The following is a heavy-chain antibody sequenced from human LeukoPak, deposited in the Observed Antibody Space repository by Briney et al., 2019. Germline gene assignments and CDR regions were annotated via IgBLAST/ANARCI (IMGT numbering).Heavy chain of an antibody. CDR3: ARWRPELPWFDP. CDR2: MNPNSGNT. CDR1: GYTFTSYD. J-gene: IGHJ5*02. Sequence: ASVKVSCKASGYTFTSYDINWVRQATGQGLEWMGWMNPNSGNTGYAQKFQGRVTMTRNTSISTAYMELSSLRSEDTAVYYCARWRPELPWFDPWGQGTLVTVSS. V-gene: IGHV1-8*01. D-gene: IGHD1-7*01.